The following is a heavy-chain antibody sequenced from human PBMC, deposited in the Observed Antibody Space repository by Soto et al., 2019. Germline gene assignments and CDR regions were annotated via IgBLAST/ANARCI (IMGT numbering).Heavy chain of an antibody. CDR1: GFTVSTYY. J-gene: IGHJ6*02. V-gene: IGHV3-53*01. CDR3: ARTSNSRGNNYFYYGLDV. Sequence: GGSLRLSCAVSGFTVSTYYMSWVRQAPGKGLEWVSVIYSGGSTYYADSVRGRFTISRDSSKNTLHLQMNSLRAEDTAVYYCARTSNSRGNNYFYYGLDVWGQGTTVTGS. CDR2: IYSGGST. D-gene: IGHD4-4*01.